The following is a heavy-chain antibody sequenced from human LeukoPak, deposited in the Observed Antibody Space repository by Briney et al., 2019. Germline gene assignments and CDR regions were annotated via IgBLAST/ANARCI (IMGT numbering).Heavy chain of an antibody. CDR3: ARDPILLWFGELLSWRYMDV. CDR2: FDPEDGET. J-gene: IGHJ6*03. CDR1: GYTLTELS. D-gene: IGHD3-10*01. Sequence: ASVKVSCKVSGYTLTELSMHWVRQAPGKGLEWMGGFDPEDGETIYAQKFQGRGTMTEDTSTDTAYMELSSLRSEDTAVYYCARDPILLWFGELLSWRYMDVWGKVTTVTVSS. V-gene: IGHV1-24*01.